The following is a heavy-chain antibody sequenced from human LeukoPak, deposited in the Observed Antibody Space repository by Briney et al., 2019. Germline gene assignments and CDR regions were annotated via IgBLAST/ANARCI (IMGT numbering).Heavy chain of an antibody. V-gene: IGHV4-34*01. CDR1: GGSFSGYY. D-gene: IGHD2-2*01. J-gene: IGHJ5*02. CDR3: ARGGVVVPAAIEHNWFDA. CDR2: IARSGST. Sequence: SETLSLTCAVYGGSFSGYYWSWIRQPPGRGLEWIGEIARSGSTKYNPSLKSRVTISVDASKNQFSLKLTSVTAADTAVYYCARGGVVVPAAIEHNWFDAWGQGTLVTVSS.